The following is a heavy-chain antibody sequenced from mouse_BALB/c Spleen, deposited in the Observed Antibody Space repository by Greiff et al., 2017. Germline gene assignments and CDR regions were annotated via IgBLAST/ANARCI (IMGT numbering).Heavy chain of an antibody. CDR3: AKGGLRQEYYAMDY. Sequence: QVQLQQSGPELVKPGASVRISCKASGYTFTSYYIHWVKQRPGQGLEWIGWIYPGNVNTKYNEKFKGKATLTADKSSSTAYMQLSSLTSEDSAVYFCAKGGLRQEYYAMDYWGQGTSVTVSS. D-gene: IGHD2-4*01. V-gene: IGHV1S56*01. J-gene: IGHJ4*01. CDR1: GYTFTSYY. CDR2: IYPGNVNT.